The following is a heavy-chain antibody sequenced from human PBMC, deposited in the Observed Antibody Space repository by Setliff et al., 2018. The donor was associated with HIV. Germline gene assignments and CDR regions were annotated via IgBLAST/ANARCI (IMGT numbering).Heavy chain of an antibody. CDR3: ARDRRGYYYGSGSCYMDV. CDR1: GDSISSYY. V-gene: IGHV4-4*08. J-gene: IGHJ6*03. CDR2: IYTSGIT. Sequence: LSRTCTVSGDSISSYYWSWIRQPPGKGLEWIGYIYTSGITDYNPSLKSRVTISGDTSKNQFSLKPSSVTAADTAVYYCARDRRGYYYGSGSCYMDVWGTGTTVTVSS. D-gene: IGHD3-10*01.